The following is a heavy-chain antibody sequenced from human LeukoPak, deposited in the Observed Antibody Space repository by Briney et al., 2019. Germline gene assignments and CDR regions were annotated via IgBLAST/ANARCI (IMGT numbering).Heavy chain of an antibody. CDR3: ARDGGSADLDY. V-gene: IGHV4-59*01. CDR2: IYYSGST. Sequence: SKTLSLTCTVSGGSISSYYWSWIRQPPGKGLEWIGYIYYSGSTNYNPSLKSRVTISVDTSKNQFSLKLSSVTAADTAVYYCARDGGSADLDYWGQGTLVTVSS. D-gene: IGHD2-2*01. J-gene: IGHJ4*02. CDR1: GGSISSYY.